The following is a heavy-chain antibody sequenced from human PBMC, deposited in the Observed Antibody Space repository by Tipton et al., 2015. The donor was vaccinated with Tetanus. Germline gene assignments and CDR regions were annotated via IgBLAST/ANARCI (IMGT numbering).Heavy chain of an antibody. D-gene: IGHD2-15*01. CDR1: GYTFTSYG. V-gene: IGHV1-18*01. J-gene: IGHJ6*02. CDR3: ARTLRSYYYYYGMDV. CDR2: ISAYDGNT. Sequence: QLVQSGAEVKKPGASVKVSCKASGYTFTSYGISWVRQAPGQGLEWMGWISAYDGNTNYAQKLQGRVTMTTDTSTSTAYMELRSLRSDDTAVYYCARTLRSYYYYYGMDVWGQGTTVTVSS.